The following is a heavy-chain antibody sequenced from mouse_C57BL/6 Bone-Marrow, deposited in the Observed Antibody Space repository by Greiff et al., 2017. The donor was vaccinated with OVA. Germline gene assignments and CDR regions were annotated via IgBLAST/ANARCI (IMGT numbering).Heavy chain of an antibody. Sequence: VQGVESGAELARPGASVKLSCKASGYTFTSYGISWVKQRTGQGLEWIGEIYPRSGNTYYNEKFKGKATLTADKSSSTAYMELRSLTSEDSAVYFCARGGYYVDYWGQGTTLTVSS. J-gene: IGHJ2*01. V-gene: IGHV1-81*01. CDR1: GYTFTSYG. CDR3: ARGGYYVDY. CDR2: IYPRSGNT.